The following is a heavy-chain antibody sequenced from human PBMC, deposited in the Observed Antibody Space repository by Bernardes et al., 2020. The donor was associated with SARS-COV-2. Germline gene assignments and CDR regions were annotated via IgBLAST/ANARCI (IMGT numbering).Heavy chain of an antibody. CDR2: ISAYNGNT. D-gene: IGHD2-2*01. V-gene: IGHV1-18*01. CDR3: ARALVVVPAAMKGGATYYYYGMDV. CDR1: GYTFTSYG. Sequence: ASVKVSCKASGYTFTSYGISWVRQAPGQGLEWMGWISAYNGNTNYAQKLQGRVTMTTDTSTSTAYMELRSLRSDDTAVYYCARALVVVPAAMKGGATYYYYGMDVWGQGTTVTVSS. J-gene: IGHJ6*02.